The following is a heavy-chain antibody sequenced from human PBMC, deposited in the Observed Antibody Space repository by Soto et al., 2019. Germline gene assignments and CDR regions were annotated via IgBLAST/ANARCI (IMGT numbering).Heavy chain of an antibody. CDR1: GHSFTSYY. CDR3: ARGGRESSGWFN. CDR2: INPSGGST. D-gene: IGHD6-19*01. V-gene: IGHV1-46*03. J-gene: IGHJ4*02. Sequence: DSVKVFCKASGHSFTSYYMYWVRRAPGQGLEWMGIINPSGGSTSYAQKSQGRVTMTRDTSTSTVYMELSSLRSEDTAVYYCARGGRESSGWFNWGQGTLVTVSS.